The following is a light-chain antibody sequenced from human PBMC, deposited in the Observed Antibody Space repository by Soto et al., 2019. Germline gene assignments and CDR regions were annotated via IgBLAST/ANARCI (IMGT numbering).Light chain of an antibody. Sequence: EIVLTQSPATLSLSPGERATLSCRASQSVNSYLAWYQQKPGQAPRLLIYDASARATGIPARFSGSGSGTDFTLTISSLEPEDFAVYYCQQRSNWPGTFGQGTKLEIK. CDR3: QQRSNWPGT. V-gene: IGKV3-11*01. CDR2: DAS. CDR1: QSVNSY. J-gene: IGKJ2*01.